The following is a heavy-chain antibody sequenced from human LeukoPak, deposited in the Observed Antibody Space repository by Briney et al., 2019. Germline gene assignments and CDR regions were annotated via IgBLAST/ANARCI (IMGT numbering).Heavy chain of an antibody. V-gene: IGHV4-39*02. Sequence: SETLSLTCTVSGGSISSSGYYWGWIRQPPGKGLEWIGSIYYSGSTYYNPSLKSRVTISVDTSKNHFSLKLSSVTAAETAVYYCATSYCSGGSCYSEGAFDIWGQGTMVTVSS. CDR2: IYYSGST. J-gene: IGHJ3*02. CDR1: GGSISSSGYY. CDR3: ATSYCSGGSCYSEGAFDI. D-gene: IGHD2-15*01.